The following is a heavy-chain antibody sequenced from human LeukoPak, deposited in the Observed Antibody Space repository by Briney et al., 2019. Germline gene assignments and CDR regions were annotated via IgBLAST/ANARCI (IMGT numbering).Heavy chain of an antibody. CDR3: ARAKIVAADFDY. CDR1: GYTFTGYY. V-gene: IGHV1-2*02. J-gene: IGHJ4*02. D-gene: IGHD5-12*01. CDR2: ISPNTGGT. Sequence: ASVKVSCTASGYTFTGYYIHWVRHAPGQGLQWMGWISPNTGGTNYAQKFQDRVTMTRDTSISTAYMELNRLRSDDTAVYYCARAKIVAADFDYWGQGTLVTVSS.